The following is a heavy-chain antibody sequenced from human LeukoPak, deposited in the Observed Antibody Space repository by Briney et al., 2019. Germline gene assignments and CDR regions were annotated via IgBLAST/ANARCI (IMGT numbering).Heavy chain of an antibody. CDR2: IWYDGTEK. D-gene: IGHD6-13*01. CDR1: GLTFSRYG. V-gene: IGHV3-33*06. J-gene: IGHJ6*03. Sequence: PGGSLRLSCAASGLTFSRYGIHWVRQAPGKGLEWVAIIWYDGTEKYYADSVKGRFTVSRDNPKNTAYLQMNSLRVEDTAMYYCAKDFDGSTWFGRNYMDVWGKGTTVTVSS. CDR3: AKDFDGSTWFGRNYMDV.